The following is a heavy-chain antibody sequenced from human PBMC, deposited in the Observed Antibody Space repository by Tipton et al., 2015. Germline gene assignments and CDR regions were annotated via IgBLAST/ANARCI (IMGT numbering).Heavy chain of an antibody. J-gene: IGHJ4*02. CDR3: ATGRSIAARPFDY. D-gene: IGHD6-6*01. Sequence: PGLVKPSQTLLLTCAIFGDTVSSNRAAWNWIRQSPSRGLEWLGRTYYRSQWYNDYAVSVQSRITINPDTSKNQFSLTLNSVAAADTAVYYCATGRSIAARPFDYWGQGTLVTVSS. CDR2: TYYRSQWYN. V-gene: IGHV6-1*01. CDR1: GDTVSSNRAA.